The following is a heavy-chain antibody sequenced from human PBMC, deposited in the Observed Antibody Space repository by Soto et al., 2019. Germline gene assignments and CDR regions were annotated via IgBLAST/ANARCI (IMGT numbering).Heavy chain of an antibody. CDR3: ARDRGGSGSYAGY. D-gene: IGHD3-10*01. Sequence: QVQLVESGGGVVQPGRSLRLSCAASGFTFSSYAMHWVRQAPGEGLEWVAVISYDGSNKHYAGSVKGRFTISRDNSKNTLYLQMNSLRAEDTAVYYCARDRGGSGSYAGYWGQGTLVTVSS. CDR2: ISYDGSNK. V-gene: IGHV3-30-3*01. CDR1: GFTFSSYA. J-gene: IGHJ4*02.